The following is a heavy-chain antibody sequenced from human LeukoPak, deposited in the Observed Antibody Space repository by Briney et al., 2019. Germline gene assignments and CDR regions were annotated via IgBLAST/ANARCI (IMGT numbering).Heavy chain of an antibody. J-gene: IGHJ3*02. CDR1: GXYD. V-gene: IGHV4-30-4*08. D-gene: IGHD6-19*01. CDR2: IYYSGST. CDR3: ASYSSGWYDAFDI. Sequence: GXYDXGGIRQPRGKGXEWIEYIYYSGSTYYNPSLKSRVTISVDTSKNQFSLKLSSVTAADTAVYYCASYSSGWYDAFDIWGQGTMVTVSS.